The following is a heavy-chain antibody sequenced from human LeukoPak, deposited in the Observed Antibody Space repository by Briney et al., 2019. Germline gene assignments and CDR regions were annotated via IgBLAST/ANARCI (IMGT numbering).Heavy chain of an antibody. CDR2: IKSDGNST. CDR3: ARDPAGYYYGMDV. J-gene: IGHJ6*02. Sequence: GGSLRLSCVASGFTFRSYWMHWVRHAPGKGLVWVSRIKSDGNSTNYADSVEGRFTISRDNAKNTLYLQMNSLRAEDTAVYYCARDPAGYYYGMDVWGQGTTVTVSS. V-gene: IGHV3-74*01. CDR1: GFTFRSYW. D-gene: IGHD3-10*01.